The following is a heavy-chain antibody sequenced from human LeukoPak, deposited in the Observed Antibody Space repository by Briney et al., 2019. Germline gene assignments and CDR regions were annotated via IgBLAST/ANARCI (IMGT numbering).Heavy chain of an antibody. CDR2: INHSGST. CDR3: ARGGDRSFDY. J-gene: IGHJ4*02. CDR1: GGSLSGHY. D-gene: IGHD3-10*01. Sequence: SETLSLTCAVYGGSLSGHYWSWIRQPPGKGLEWIGEINHSGSTNYNPSLKSRVTISVDKAKNQFSLNLNSVTAADTAVYYCARGGDRSFDYWGQGTLVTVSS. V-gene: IGHV4-34*01.